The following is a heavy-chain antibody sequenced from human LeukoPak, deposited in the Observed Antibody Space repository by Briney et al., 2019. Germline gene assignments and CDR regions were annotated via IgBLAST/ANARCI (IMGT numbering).Heavy chain of an antibody. CDR2: ISYDGSNK. V-gene: IGHV3-30*18. CDR3: ANSAELRGGLLDY. CDR1: GFTYSSNG. D-gene: IGHD2-15*01. Sequence: GSLRLSCAASGFTYSSNGMHWVRQAPGKGLGWVAVISYDGSNKYYADSVKGRFTISRDNSKNTLYLQMNSLRAEDTAVYYCANSAELRGGLLDYWGKGTLVTVAS. J-gene: IGHJ4*02.